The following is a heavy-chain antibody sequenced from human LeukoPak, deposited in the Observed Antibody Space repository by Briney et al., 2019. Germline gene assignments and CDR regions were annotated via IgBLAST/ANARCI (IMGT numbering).Heavy chain of an antibody. CDR1: GFTFSGYG. CDR2: ISYDGSNK. J-gene: IGHJ4*02. CDR3: AKDHRSRYFDY. V-gene: IGHV3-30*18. Sequence: GGSLRLSCAASGFTFSGYGMHWVRQAPGKGLEWVAVISYDGSNKYYADSVKGRFTISRDNSKNTLYLQMNSLRAEDTAVYYCAKDHRSRYFDYWGQGTLVSVSS.